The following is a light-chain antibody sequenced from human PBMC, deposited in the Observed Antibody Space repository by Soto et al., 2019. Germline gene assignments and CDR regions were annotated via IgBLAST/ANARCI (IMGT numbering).Light chain of an antibody. CDR3: SSYTSRSTRV. V-gene: IGLV2-14*01. Sequence: QSALTQPASVSGSPGQSITISFTGTSSDAGGYNYVSWYQQHPGKAPKLMIYEVNNRPSGVSNRFSGSKFGNTASLTISGLRAEDEADYYCSSYTSRSTRVFGGGTKLTVL. CDR2: EVN. J-gene: IGLJ3*02. CDR1: SSDAGGYNY.